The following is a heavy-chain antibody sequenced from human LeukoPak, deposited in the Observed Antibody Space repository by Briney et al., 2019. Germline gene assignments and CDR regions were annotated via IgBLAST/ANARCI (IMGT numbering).Heavy chain of an antibody. V-gene: IGHV3-7*01. D-gene: IGHD6-6*01. Sequence: GGSLRLSCAASGFTFSSYWMSWVRQAPGKGLEWVANIKQDGSEKYYVDSVKGRFTISRDNAKNSLYLQMNSLRAEDTAVYYCARLRIAARLGYMDVWGKGTTVTVSS. CDR2: IKQDGSEK. CDR3: ARLRIAARLGYMDV. J-gene: IGHJ6*03. CDR1: GFTFSSYW.